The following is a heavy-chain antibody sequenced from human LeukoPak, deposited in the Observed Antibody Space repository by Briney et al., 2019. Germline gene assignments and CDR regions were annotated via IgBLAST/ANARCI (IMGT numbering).Heavy chain of an antibody. J-gene: IGHJ4*02. CDR1: GFTFSSYA. CDR2: ITSNGGST. CDR3: ARHPSRSPYGSGRAYIDY. V-gene: IGHV3-64*04. Sequence: PGGSLRLSCSASGFTFSSYAMHWVRQAPGKGLEYVSAITSNGGSTYYADSVTGRFTISRDNSKNTLFLQMNSLRAEDTAIYYCARHPSRSPYGSGRAYIDYWGQGTLVTVSS. D-gene: IGHD3-10*01.